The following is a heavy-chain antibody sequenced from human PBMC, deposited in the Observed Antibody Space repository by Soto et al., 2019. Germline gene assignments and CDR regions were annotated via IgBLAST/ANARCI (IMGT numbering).Heavy chain of an antibody. CDR2: IYSGGST. J-gene: IGHJ6*04. V-gene: IGHV3-66*01. D-gene: IGHD4-17*01. Sequence: EVQLVESGGGLVQPGGSLRLSCAASGFTVSSNYMSWVRQAPGKGLEWVSVIYSGGSTYYAESVKGRFTISRDNSKDARYLQMNNFRAEDAAVYYCARDRIPTGMDFWGKGTTVTGSS. CDR1: GFTVSSNY. CDR3: ARDRIPTGMDF.